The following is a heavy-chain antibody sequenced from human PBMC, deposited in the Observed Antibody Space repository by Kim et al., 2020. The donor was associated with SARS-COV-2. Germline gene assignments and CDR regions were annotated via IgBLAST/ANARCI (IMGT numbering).Heavy chain of an antibody. CDR3: ARSRVGYYDSSGYPDY. CDR1: GYTFTSYA. V-gene: IGHV1-3*01. Sequence: ASVKVSCKASGYTFTSYAMHWVRQAPGQRLEWMGWINAGNGNTKYSQKFQGRVTITRDTSASTAYMELSSLRSEDTAVYYCARSRVGYYDSSGYPDYWGQGTLVTVSS. D-gene: IGHD3-22*01. J-gene: IGHJ4*02. CDR2: INAGNGNT.